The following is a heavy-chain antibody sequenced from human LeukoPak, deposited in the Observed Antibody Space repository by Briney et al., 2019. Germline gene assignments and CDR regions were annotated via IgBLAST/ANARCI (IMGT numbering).Heavy chain of an antibody. CDR2: ISPSGGST. Sequence: ASVKVSCKASGYTFSSYYMHWVRQAPGQGLEWMGIISPSGGSTTYAQKFQGRVTMTRDMSTSTVYMELSSLRSDDTAVYYCARDNARDSSGKGGFDYWGQGTLVTVSS. CDR3: ARDNARDSSGKGGFDY. V-gene: IGHV1-46*01. D-gene: IGHD3-22*01. CDR1: GYTFSSYY. J-gene: IGHJ4*02.